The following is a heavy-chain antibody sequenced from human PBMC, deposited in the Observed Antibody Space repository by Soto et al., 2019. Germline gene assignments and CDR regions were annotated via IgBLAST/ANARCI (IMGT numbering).Heavy chain of an antibody. V-gene: IGHV3-30-3*01. CDR1: GFTFSSYA. CDR3: AREQYSYDSSGYYPTLDY. Sequence: GGSLRLSCAASGFTFSSYAMHWVRQAPGKGLEWVAVISYDGSNKYYADSVKGRFTISRDNSKNTLYLQMNSLRAEDTALYYCAREQYSYDSSGYYPTLDYWGQGTLVTVSS. CDR2: ISYDGSNK. D-gene: IGHD3-22*01. J-gene: IGHJ4*02.